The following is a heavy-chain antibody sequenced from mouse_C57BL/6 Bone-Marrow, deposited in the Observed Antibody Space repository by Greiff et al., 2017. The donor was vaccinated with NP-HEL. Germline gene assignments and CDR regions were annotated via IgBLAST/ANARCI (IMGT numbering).Heavy chain of an antibody. D-gene: IGHD1-1*01. CDR2: ILPGSGST. CDR3: ARERKYYGSRVGWYFDV. CDR1: GYTFTGYW. Sequence: QVQLQQSGAELMKPGASVKLSCKATGYTFTGYWIEWVKQRPGHGLEWIGEILPGSGSTNYNEKFKGKATFTADTSSNTAYMQLSSLTTEDSAIYYCARERKYYGSRVGWYFDVWGTGTTVTVSS. V-gene: IGHV1-9*01. J-gene: IGHJ1*03.